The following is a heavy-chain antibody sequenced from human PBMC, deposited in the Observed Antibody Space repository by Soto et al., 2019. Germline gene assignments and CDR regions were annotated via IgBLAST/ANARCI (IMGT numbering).Heavy chain of an antibody. Sequence: ASVKVSCKASGYTFTSYGISCVRQAPGQGLEWMGWISAYNGNTNYAQKLQGRVTMTTDTSTSTAYMELRSLRSDDTAVYYCARFDVVVPAADLYYYYYMDVWGKGTTVTVSS. CDR2: ISAYNGNT. CDR3: ARFDVVVPAADLYYYYYMDV. CDR1: GYTFTSYG. J-gene: IGHJ6*03. V-gene: IGHV1-18*01. D-gene: IGHD2-2*01.